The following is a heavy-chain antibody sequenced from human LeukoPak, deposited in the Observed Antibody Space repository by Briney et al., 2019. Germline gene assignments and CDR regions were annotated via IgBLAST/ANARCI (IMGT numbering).Heavy chain of an antibody. J-gene: IGHJ3*02. CDR3: ALPGDAFDI. CDR1: GFTFSNYG. V-gene: IGHV3-23*01. Sequence: PGGSLRLSCAASGFTFSNYGMSWVRQAPGKGLEWVSAIGGSGGSTYYADSVKGRFTISRDNSKNTLYLQMNSLRAEDTAVYYCALPGDAFDIWGQGTMVTVSS. CDR2: IGGSGGST.